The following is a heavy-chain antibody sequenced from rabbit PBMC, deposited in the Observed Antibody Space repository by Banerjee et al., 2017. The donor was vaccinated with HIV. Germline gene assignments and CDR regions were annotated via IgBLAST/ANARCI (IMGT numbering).Heavy chain of an antibody. D-gene: IGHD8-1*01. V-gene: IGHV1S45*01. CDR1: GFSFSNKYV. CDR2: INSSSRNV. Sequence: QEQLEESGGDLVKPEGSLTITCTASGFSFSNKYVMCWVRQAPGKGLEWIGCINSSSRNVVYASWATGRFTISKTSSTTVTLQMTSLTAADTATYFCARSGAGTNYSYGLDLWGPGTLVTVS. J-gene: IGHJ6*01. CDR3: ARSGAGTNYSYGLDL.